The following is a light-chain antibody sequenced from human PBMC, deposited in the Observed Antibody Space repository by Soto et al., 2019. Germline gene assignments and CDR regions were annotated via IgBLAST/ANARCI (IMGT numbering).Light chain of an antibody. Sequence: EVVLTQSPASLSLSRGERATLSCRASQSVSSSYLAWYQQKPGQAPRLLMSAASSRATGIPDRFSGSGSGTDFTLTISRLEAEDFAVYYCQQSSSSPITFGQGTRLEIK. J-gene: IGKJ5*01. CDR1: QSVSSSY. CDR2: AAS. CDR3: QQSSSSPIT. V-gene: IGKV3-20*01.